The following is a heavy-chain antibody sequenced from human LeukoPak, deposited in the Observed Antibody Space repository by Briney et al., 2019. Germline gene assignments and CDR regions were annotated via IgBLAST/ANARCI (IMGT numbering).Heavy chain of an antibody. J-gene: IGHJ4*02. V-gene: IGHV3-74*01. CDR2: SNSDGKIT. CDR3: ARDHHDFWSGYPNY. D-gene: IGHD3-3*01. CDR1: GFTLGRYW. Sequence: GGSLRLSCAASGFTLGRYWMHWFRHAQGTGLAWVARSNSDGKITDYADSVRGRFTTSRDNTKNTVYLQMSSLRAEDTGVYYCARDHHDFWSGYPNYWGQGTLVIVSS.